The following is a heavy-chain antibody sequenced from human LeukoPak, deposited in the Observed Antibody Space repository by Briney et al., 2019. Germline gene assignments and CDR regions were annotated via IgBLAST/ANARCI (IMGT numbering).Heavy chain of an antibody. J-gene: IGHJ4*02. V-gene: IGHV4-38-2*02. Sequence: PSETLSLTCTVSGYSISSGYYWGWIRQPPGQGLEWIGSIYHSGSTHYNPSLKSRVTISVDTSKNQFSLKLSSVTAADTAVYYCARNLIPEQLVLNFWGQGILVTVSS. CDR3: ARNLIPEQLVLNF. CDR1: GYSISSGYY. CDR2: IYHSGST. D-gene: IGHD6-13*01.